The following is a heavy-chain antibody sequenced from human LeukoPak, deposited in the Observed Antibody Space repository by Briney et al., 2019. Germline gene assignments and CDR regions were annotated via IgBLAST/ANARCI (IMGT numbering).Heavy chain of an antibody. CDR1: GGSISSYY. CDR2: IYTSGST. D-gene: IGHD4-17*01. V-gene: IGHV4-4*07. J-gene: IGHJ4*02. Sequence: SETLSLTCTVSGGSISSYYWSWIRQPAGKGLEWIGRIYTSGSTNYNPSLKSRVTMSVDTSKNQFSLKLSSVTAADTAVYYCARYWDQDCGDDGYYFDYWGQGTLVTVSS. CDR3: ARYWDQDCGDDGYYFDY.